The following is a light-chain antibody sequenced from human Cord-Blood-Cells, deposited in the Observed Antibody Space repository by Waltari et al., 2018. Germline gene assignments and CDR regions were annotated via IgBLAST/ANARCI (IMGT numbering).Light chain of an antibody. Sequence: DIVMTQSPLSLPVTPGEPASISCRSSQSLLHSNGYNYLDWYLQKQGQSPHLLIYLGSNRSAGVPDRFRGSGSGTDVTLKISRVEAEDVGVYYCMQALQTPYTFGHGTKLEIK. J-gene: IGKJ2*01. CDR2: LGS. V-gene: IGKV2-28*01. CDR3: MQALQTPYT. CDR1: QSLLHSNGYNY.